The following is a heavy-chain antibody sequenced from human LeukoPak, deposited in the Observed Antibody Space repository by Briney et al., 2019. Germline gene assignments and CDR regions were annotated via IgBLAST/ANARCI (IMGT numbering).Heavy chain of an antibody. D-gene: IGHD6-6*01. CDR2: IYYSGST. Sequence: PSETLSLTCTVSGGSISSSSYYWGWIRQPPGTGLEWIGSIYYSGSTYYNPSLKSRVTISVDTSKNQFSLKLSSVTAADTAVYYCARQRIAARPDYFDYWGQGTLVTVSS. CDR3: ARQRIAARPDYFDY. J-gene: IGHJ4*02. V-gene: IGHV4-39*01. CDR1: GGSISSSSYY.